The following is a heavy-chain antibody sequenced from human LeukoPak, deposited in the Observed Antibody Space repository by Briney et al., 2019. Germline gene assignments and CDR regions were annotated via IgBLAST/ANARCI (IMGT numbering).Heavy chain of an antibody. CDR1: GYTFTDNH. CDR3: ARELGINAFDI. Sequence: GDSVKVSCTAFGYTFTDNHLYWVRQAPGQGLDLMGWIDPNSGGTTYAQKFQGRVTVTRDTSISTAYMELSRLTSDDTALYYCARELGINAFDIWGQGTMVTVSS. J-gene: IGHJ3*02. D-gene: IGHD7-27*01. V-gene: IGHV1-2*02. CDR2: IDPNSGGT.